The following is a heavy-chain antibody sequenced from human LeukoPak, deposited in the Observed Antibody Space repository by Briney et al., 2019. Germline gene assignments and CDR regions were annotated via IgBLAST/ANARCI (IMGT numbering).Heavy chain of an antibody. CDR1: GYTFTSYG. D-gene: IGHD2-15*01. J-gene: IGHJ6*02. CDR2: ISAYNGNT. V-gene: IGHV1-18*01. Sequence: ASVKVSCKASGYTFTSYGISWVRQAPGQGLEWMGWISAYNGNTNYAQKLQGRVTMTTDTSTSTAYMELRSLRSDDTAVYYCARRSGGSCYPLCYYYGMDVWGQGTTVTVSS. CDR3: ARRSGGSCYPLCYYYGMDV.